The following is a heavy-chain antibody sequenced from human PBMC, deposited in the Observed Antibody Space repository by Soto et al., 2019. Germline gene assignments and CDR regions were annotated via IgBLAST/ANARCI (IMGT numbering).Heavy chain of an antibody. V-gene: IGHV1-18*01. CDR3: ASMGQWLVPI. Sequence: ASVKVSCNASGYTFTSYGISWVRHAPGQGLEWIGWISAYNGNTNYAQKLQGRVTMTTDTSASTAYMELRSLRSDDTAVYYCASMGQWLVPIWGQGTLVTVSS. J-gene: IGHJ4*02. CDR2: ISAYNGNT. CDR1: GYTFTSYG. D-gene: IGHD6-19*01.